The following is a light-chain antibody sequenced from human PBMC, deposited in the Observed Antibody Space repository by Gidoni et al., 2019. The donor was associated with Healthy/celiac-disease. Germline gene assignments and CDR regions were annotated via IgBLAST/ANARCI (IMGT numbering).Light chain of an antibody. Sequence: EIVMTQSPATLSVSPGERATLSCRASQSVSSNLAWYQQKPGQAPRLLSYGASTRATGIPARFSGSGSGTEFTLTISSLQSEDFAVYYCQQYNNLLTFGGGTKVEIK. CDR1: QSVSSN. J-gene: IGKJ4*01. V-gene: IGKV3-15*01. CDR2: GAS. CDR3: QQYNNLLT.